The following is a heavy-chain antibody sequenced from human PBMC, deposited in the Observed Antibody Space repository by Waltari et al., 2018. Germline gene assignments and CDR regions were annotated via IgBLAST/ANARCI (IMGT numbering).Heavy chain of an antibody. D-gene: IGHD6-13*01. CDR3: ARDPSAAAGGRAAAGRFDY. J-gene: IGHJ4*02. CDR2: ISYDRSDK. V-gene: IGHV3-30*04. CDR1: GFSFSSFA. Sequence: QVQLVESGGGVVQPGRSLRLSCAASGFSFSSFAMHWVRQAPGKGLDWVTDISYDRSDKYYAATGKGRITISRDNSKNTLYLQINSLRTEDTAVYFCARDPSAAAGGRAAAGRFDYWGQGTLVTVSS.